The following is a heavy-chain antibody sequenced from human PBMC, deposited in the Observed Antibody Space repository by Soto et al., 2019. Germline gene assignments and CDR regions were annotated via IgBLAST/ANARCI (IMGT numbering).Heavy chain of an antibody. J-gene: IGHJ4*02. CDR1: GGTFSTFG. Sequence: GGSVKVSCKTSGGTFSTFGISWVQQVPGQGLEWMGGIIPFFGTAEYSQEFEDRITITADESTNTVYMDLRRLTSEDPDIYYCARTSPIDAFVKYYYDFWGQGALVTVSS. CDR2: IIPFFGTA. CDR3: ARTSPIDAFVKYYYDF. V-gene: IGHV1-69*13. D-gene: IGHD3-16*01.